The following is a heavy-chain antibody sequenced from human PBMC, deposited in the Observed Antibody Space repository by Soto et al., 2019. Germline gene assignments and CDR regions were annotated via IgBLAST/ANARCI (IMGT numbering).Heavy chain of an antibody. CDR3: ATHPLHTAMVRGDAFDI. CDR1: GYTLTELS. D-gene: IGHD5-18*01. V-gene: IGHV1-24*01. Sequence: ASVKVSCKVSGYTLTELSMHWVRQAPGKGLEWMGGFDPEDGETIYAQKFQGRVTMTEDTSTDTAYMELSSLRSEDTAVYYCATHPLHTAMVRGDAFDIWGQGTMVTVSS. J-gene: IGHJ3*02. CDR2: FDPEDGET.